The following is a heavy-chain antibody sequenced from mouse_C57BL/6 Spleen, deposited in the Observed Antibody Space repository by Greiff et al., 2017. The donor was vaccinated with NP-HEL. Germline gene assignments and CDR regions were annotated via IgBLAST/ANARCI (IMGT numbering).Heavy chain of an antibody. CDR2: IYPGDGDT. CDR1: GYAFSSSW. V-gene: IGHV1-82*01. D-gene: IGHD1-1*01. J-gene: IGHJ3*01. CDR3: ANYYGSSPWFAY. Sequence: VQLQESGPELVKPGASVKISCKASGYAFSSSWMNWVKQRPGKGLEWIGRIYPGDGDTNYNGKFKGKATLTADKSSSTAYMQLSSLTSEDSAVYFCANYYGSSPWFAYWGQRTLVTVSA.